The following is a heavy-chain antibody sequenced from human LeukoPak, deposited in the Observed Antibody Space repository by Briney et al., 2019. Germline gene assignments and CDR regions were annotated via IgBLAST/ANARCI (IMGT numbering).Heavy chain of an antibody. CDR3: AKDITVVVTAIGY. V-gene: IGHV3-23*01. Sequence: GGSLRLSCAASGFTFSSYAMSWVRQAPGKGLEWVSAISCSGGSTYYADSVKGRFTISRDNSKNTLYLQMNSLRAEDTAVYYCAKDITVVVTAIGYWGQGTLVTVSS. CDR2: ISCSGGST. J-gene: IGHJ4*02. CDR1: GFTFSSYA. D-gene: IGHD2-21*02.